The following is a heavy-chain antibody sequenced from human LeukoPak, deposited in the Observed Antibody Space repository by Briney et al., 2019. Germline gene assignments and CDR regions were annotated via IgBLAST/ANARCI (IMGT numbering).Heavy chain of an antibody. Sequence: ASVKVSCKASGYTFTNYYIHWVRQAPGQGLEWTGIINPSGSSTNYAQKFQGRVTMTRDTSTSTVYMQLSSLRSEDTAVYYCARGTDNWFDPWGQGTLVTVSS. J-gene: IGHJ5*02. V-gene: IGHV1-46*01. CDR1: GYTFTNYY. CDR3: ARGTDNWFDP. CDR2: INPSGSST.